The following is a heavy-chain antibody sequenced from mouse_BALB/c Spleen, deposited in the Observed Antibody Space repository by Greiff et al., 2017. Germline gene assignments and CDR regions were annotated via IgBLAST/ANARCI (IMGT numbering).Heavy chain of an antibody. CDR2: IRSKSNNYAT. CDR3: VREKYGNYGGNAMDY. V-gene: IGHV10S3*01. CDR1: GFTFNTNA. J-gene: IGHJ4*01. Sequence: DAGGGLVQPKGSLKLSCAASGFTFNTNAMNWVRQAPGKGLEWVARIRSKSNNYATYYADSVKDRFTISRDDSQSMLYLQMNNLKTEDTAMYYCVREKYGNYGGNAMDYWGQGTSVTVSS. D-gene: IGHD2-10*02.